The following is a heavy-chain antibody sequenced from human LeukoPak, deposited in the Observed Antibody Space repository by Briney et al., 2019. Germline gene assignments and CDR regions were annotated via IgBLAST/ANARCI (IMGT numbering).Heavy chain of an antibody. V-gene: IGHV4-59*01. CDR2: IYYSGST. D-gene: IGHD6-6*01. CDR1: GGSISSYY. Sequence: KSSETLSLTCTVSGGSISSYYWSWIRQPPGKGLEWIGYIYYSGSTNYNPSLKSRVTISVDTSKNQFSLKLSSVTDADTALYYCAWGAEYSSSSGLGYWGQRTLVTVSS. J-gene: IGHJ4*02. CDR3: AWGAEYSSSSGLGY.